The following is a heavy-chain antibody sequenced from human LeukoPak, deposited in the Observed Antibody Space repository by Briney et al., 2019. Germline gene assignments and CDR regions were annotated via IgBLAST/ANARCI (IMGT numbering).Heavy chain of an antibody. D-gene: IGHD3-10*01. Sequence: GGSLRLSCAASGFTFSSYSMNWVRQAPGKGLEWVSYISSSSSTIYYADSVKGRFTISRDNAKNSLYLQMNSLRAEDTAVYYCARHWMVRGVIHPFDYWGQGTLVTVSS. V-gene: IGHV3-48*04. J-gene: IGHJ4*02. CDR1: GFTFSSYS. CDR3: ARHWMVRGVIHPFDY. CDR2: ISSSSSTI.